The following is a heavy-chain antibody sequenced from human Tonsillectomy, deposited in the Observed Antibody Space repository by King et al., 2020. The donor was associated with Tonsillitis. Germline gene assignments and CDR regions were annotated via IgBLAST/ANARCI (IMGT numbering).Heavy chain of an antibody. Sequence: VQLVESGAEVNKPGSSVKVSCKASGGTFSSYAISWVRQAPGQGLEWKGGIIPIFGTANYAQKFQGRVTITADESTSTAYMELSSLRSEDTAVYYCARNRGGWYQGSFDYWGQGTLVTVSS. V-gene: IGHV1-69*01. CDR1: GGTFSSYA. CDR2: IIPIFGTA. D-gene: IGHD6-19*01. CDR3: ARNRGGWYQGSFDY. J-gene: IGHJ4*02.